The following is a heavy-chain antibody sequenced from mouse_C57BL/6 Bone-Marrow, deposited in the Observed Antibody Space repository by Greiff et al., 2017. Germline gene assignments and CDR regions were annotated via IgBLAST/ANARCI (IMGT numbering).Heavy chain of an antibody. D-gene: IGHD5-5*01. CDR2: IDPSDSET. CDR3: ARERLPWYFDV. J-gene: IGHJ1*03. Sequence: QVQLQQPGAELVRPGSSVKLSCKASGYTFTSYWMHWVKQRPIQGLEWIGNIDPSDSETHYNQKFKDKATLTVDKSSSTAYMQLSSLTSEDSAVYYCARERLPWYFDVWGTGTTVTVSS. V-gene: IGHV1-52*01. CDR1: GYTFTSYW.